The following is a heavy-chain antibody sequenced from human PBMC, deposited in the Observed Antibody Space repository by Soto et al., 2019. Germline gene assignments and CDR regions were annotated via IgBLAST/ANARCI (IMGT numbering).Heavy chain of an antibody. CDR2: INAGNGNK. CDR1: GYTFTSYA. J-gene: IGHJ6*02. Sequence: QVQLVQSGAEEKKPGASVKVSCKASGYTFTSYAMHWVRQAPGQRLEGRGGINAGNGNKKYSQKFQGRVTITRDTSASTAYMELSSLRSEDTAVYYCAREGPVVTMIGGYGPMDVWGQGTTVTVSS. V-gene: IGHV1-3*05. D-gene: IGHD3-10*01. CDR3: AREGPVVTMIGGYGPMDV.